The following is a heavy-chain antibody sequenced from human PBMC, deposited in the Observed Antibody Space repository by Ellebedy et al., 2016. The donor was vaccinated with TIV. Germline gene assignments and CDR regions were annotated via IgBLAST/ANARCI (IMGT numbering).Heavy chain of an antibody. V-gene: IGHV3-64*01. J-gene: IGHJ2*01. CDR2: ISSNGGST. D-gene: IGHD2-21*02. CDR3: TRGYCGGDCYYWYFDL. Sequence: GESLKISCAASGFTFSSYAMHWVRQAPGKGLEYVSAISSNGGSTYYANSVKGRFTISRDNSKNTLYLQMNSLRAEDTAVYFCTRGYCGGDCYYWYFDLWGRGTLVTVSS. CDR1: GFTFSSYA.